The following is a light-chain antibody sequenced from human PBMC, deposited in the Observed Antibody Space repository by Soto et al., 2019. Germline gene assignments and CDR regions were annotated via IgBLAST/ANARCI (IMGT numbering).Light chain of an antibody. CDR3: QQRSNWYT. CDR2: DAS. Sequence: EIVLTQSPDTLSLSPGERATLSCRASQSVSSYLAWYQQKPGQAPRLLIYDASNRATGIPARFSGSGSGTDFTLTISSLEPEDFAVSYCQQRSNWYTFGQGTELEIK. CDR1: QSVSSY. V-gene: IGKV3-11*01. J-gene: IGKJ2*01.